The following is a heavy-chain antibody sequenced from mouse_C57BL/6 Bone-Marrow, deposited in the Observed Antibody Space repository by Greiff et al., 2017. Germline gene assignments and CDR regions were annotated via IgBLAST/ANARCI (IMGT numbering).Heavy chain of an antibody. J-gene: IGHJ3*01. D-gene: IGHD1-1*01. CDR2: IWRGGST. Sequence: VQLQQSGPGLVQPSQSLSITCTVSGFSLTSYGVHWVRQSPGKGLEWLGVIWRGGSTDYNAAFMSRLSITKDTSKSQVFFKLNSLQADDTAIYYCAKGPYYYGSSLAYWGQGTLVTVSA. CDR3: AKGPYYYGSSLAY. V-gene: IGHV2-5*01. CDR1: GFSLTSYG.